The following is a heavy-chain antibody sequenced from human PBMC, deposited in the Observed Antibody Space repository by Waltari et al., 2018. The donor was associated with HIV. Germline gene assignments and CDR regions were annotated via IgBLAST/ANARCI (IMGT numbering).Heavy chain of an antibody. D-gene: IGHD3-10*01. V-gene: IGHV1-18*04. CDR2: IIAYDGNR. Sequence: QVHLVQSGPAMRRLGASVKTSCRASGLTFTTYVFSWVRPAPGRGFEGLGWIIAYDGNRDSAAKFKDRVTLTTDTSTTTAIYFCVRGGGSWLYDMYYFQGLDIWGQGTAVTVSS. J-gene: IGHJ6*02. CDR3: FQGLDI. CDR1: GLTFTTYV.